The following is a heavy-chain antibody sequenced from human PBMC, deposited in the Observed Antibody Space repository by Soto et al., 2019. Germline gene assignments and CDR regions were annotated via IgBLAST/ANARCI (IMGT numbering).Heavy chain of an antibody. J-gene: IGHJ6*02. CDR2: IIPIFGTA. V-gene: IGHV1-69*06. Sequence: VASVKVSCKASGGTFSSYAISCVRQAPGQGLEWMGGIIPIFGTANYAQKFQGRVTMTEDTSTDTAYMELSSLRSEDTAVYYCATVLEGLLLGLVAVSGQGTTVTVS. D-gene: IGHD3-3*01. CDR3: ATVLEGLLLGLVAV. CDR1: GGTFSSYA.